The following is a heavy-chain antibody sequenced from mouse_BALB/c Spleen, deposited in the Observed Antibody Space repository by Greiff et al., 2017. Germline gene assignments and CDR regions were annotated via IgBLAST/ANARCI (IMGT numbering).Heavy chain of an antibody. CDR1: GYAFTNYL. D-gene: IGHD2-13*01. CDR3: ARWNDSGYFDV. CDR2: INPGSGGT. V-gene: IGHV1-54*01. J-gene: IGHJ1*01. Sequence: QVQLQQSGAELVRPGTSVKVSCKASGYAFTNYLIEWVKQRPGQGLEWIGVINPGSGGTNYNEKFKGKATLTADKSSSTAYMQLSSLTSDDSAVYFCARWNDSGYFDVWGAGTTVTVSS.